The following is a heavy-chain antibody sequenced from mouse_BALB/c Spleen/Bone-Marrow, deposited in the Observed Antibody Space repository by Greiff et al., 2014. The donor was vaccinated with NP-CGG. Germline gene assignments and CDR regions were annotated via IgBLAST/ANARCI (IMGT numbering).Heavy chain of an antibody. Sequence: QVQLQQSGADLMKPGASVKISCKATGYRFNSYWIEWVKQRPGHGLEWIGEILPGSGSTNFNEKFKGKATFTAYTSSNTAYMQISSLTSEDSAVYYCARLGIRNFDYWGQGTTLTVSS. J-gene: IGHJ2*01. D-gene: IGHD3-1*01. CDR2: ILPGSGST. CDR1: GYRFNSYW. CDR3: ARLGIRNFDY. V-gene: IGHV1-9*01.